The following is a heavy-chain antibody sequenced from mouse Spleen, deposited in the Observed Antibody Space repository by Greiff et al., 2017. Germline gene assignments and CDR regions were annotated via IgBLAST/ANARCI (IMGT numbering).Heavy chain of an antibody. V-gene: IGHV7-1*01. J-gene: IGHJ3*01. CDR3: ARDEYGYDGGFAY. D-gene: IGHD2-2*01. CDR1: GFTFSDFY. Sequence: EVQGVESGGGLVQSGRSLRLSCATSGFTFSDFYMEWVRQAPGKGLEWIAASRNKANDYTTEYSASVKGLFIVSRDTSQSILYLQMNALRAEDTAIYYCARDEYGYDGGFAYWGQGTLVTVSA. CDR2: SRNKANDYTT.